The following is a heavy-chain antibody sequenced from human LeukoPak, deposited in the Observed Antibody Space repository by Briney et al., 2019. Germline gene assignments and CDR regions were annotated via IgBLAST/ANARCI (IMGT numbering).Heavy chain of an antibody. CDR3: ARGSIAAAGT. J-gene: IGHJ5*02. CDR2: INWNGGST. V-gene: IGHV3-20*04. D-gene: IGHD6-13*01. Sequence: GGSLRRSGAASGFTFDDYGMSWVRQAPGKGLEWVSGINWNGGSTGYADSVKGRFTISRDYAKNSLYLQMNSLRAEDTALYYCARGSIAAAGTWGQGTMVTVSS. CDR1: GFTFDDYG.